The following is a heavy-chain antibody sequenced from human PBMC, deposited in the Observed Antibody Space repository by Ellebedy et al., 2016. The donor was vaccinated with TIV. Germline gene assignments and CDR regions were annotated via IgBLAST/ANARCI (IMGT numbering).Heavy chain of an antibody. Sequence: ASVKVSCXASGYTFTGYYMHWVRQAPGQGLEWMGWINPNSGGTNYAQKFQGRVTMTRDTSISTAYMELSRLRSDDTAVYYCARDWVTMVRGVIRTYYYYYGMDVWGQGTTVTVSS. CDR1: GYTFTGYY. J-gene: IGHJ6*02. CDR3: ARDWVTMVRGVIRTYYYYYGMDV. D-gene: IGHD3-10*01. CDR2: INPNSGGT. V-gene: IGHV1-2*02.